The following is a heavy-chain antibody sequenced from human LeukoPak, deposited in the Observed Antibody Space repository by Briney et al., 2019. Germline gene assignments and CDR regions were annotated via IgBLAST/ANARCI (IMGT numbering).Heavy chain of an antibody. CDR1: GFTFSSYA. CDR3: AKATDFNWNHPPAYFDY. CDR2: ITGNGAGT. J-gene: IGHJ4*02. D-gene: IGHD1-14*01. V-gene: IGHV3-23*01. Sequence: GRSLRLSCAASGFTFSSYAIIWVRQAPGNGLESFSAITGNGAGTSYADTGNGRFTNSRDNSKRTVFLRMSSLEAEDTALYYCAKATDFNWNHPPAYFDYWGQGTLVTVSS.